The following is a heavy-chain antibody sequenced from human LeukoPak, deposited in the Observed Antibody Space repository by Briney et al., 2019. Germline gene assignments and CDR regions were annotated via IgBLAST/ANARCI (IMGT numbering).Heavy chain of an antibody. D-gene: IGHD6-19*01. CDR1: GFTFSSYA. CDR3: AKVDIAVAGFFDY. Sequence: PGGSLRLSCAASGFTFSSYAMSWVRQAPGKGLEWVSAISGSGGSTYYADSVKGRFTISRDNSKNTLYLQMNSLRAGDTTVYYCAKVDIAVAGFFDYWGQGTLVTVSS. CDR2: ISGSGGST. V-gene: IGHV3-23*01. J-gene: IGHJ4*02.